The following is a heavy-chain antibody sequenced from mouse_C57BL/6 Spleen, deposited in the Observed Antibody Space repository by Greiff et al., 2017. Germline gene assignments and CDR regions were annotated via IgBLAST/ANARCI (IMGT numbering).Heavy chain of an antibody. Sequence: QVQLKQPGAELVKPGASVKLSCKASGYTFTSYWMHWVKQRPGQGLEWIGMIHPNSGSTNYNEKFKSKATLTVDKSSSTAYMQLSSLTSEDSAVYYCARDDWASFDYWGQGTTLTVSS. V-gene: IGHV1-64*01. CDR3: ARDDWASFDY. CDR2: IHPNSGST. CDR1: GYTFTSYW. D-gene: IGHD4-1*01. J-gene: IGHJ2*01.